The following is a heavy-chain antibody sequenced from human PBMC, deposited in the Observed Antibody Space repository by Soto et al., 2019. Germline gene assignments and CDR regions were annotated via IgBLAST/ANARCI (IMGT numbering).Heavy chain of an antibody. V-gene: IGHV1-69*13. D-gene: IGHD1-26*01. CDR3: ARAERSGSYYQYYFDY. CDR2: IIPIFGTA. CDR1: GGTFSSYA. Sequence: SVKVSCKASGGTFSSYAISWVRQAPGQGLEWMGGIIPIFGTANYAQKFQGRVTITADESTSTAYMELSSLRSEDTAVYYCARAERSGSYYQYYFDYWGQGTLVTVSS. J-gene: IGHJ4*02.